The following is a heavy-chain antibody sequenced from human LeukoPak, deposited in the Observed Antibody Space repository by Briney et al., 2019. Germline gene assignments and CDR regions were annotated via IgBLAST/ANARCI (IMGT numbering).Heavy chain of an antibody. CDR1: GGSISSYY. CDR2: IYYSGST. V-gene: IGHV4-59*01. Sequence: SETLSLTCTVSGGSISSYYWSWIRQPPGKGLEWTGYIYYSGSTNYNPSLKSRVTISVDTSKNQLSLKLSSVTAADTAVYYCATVVVRAGYFDYWGQGTLVTVSS. CDR3: ATVVVRAGYFDY. D-gene: IGHD2-21*01. J-gene: IGHJ4*02.